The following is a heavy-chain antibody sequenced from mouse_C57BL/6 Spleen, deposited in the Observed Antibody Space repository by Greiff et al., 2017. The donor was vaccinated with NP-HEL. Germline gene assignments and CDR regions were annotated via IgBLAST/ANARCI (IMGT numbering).Heavy chain of an antibody. CDR1: GFTFSSYA. CDR3: TRGDYGSSYGFDD. D-gene: IGHD1-1*01. V-gene: IGHV5-9-1*02. Sequence: EVMLVESGEGLVKPGGSLKLSCAASGFTFSSYAMSWVRQTPEKRLEWVAYISSGGDYIYYADTVKGRFTISRDNARNTLYLQMSSLKSEDTAMDYCTRGDYGSSYGFDDWGKGTTLTVSS. CDR2: ISSGGDYI. J-gene: IGHJ2*01.